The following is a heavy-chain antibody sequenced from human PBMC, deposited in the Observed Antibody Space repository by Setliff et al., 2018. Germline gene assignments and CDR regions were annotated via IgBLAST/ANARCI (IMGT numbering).Heavy chain of an antibody. V-gene: IGHV4-4*07. D-gene: IGHD2-21*02. CDR1: GVSIRSYY. CDR2: LHTSGST. Sequence: PSETLSLTCTVSGVSIRSYYWSWIRQPAGKGLEWVGRLHTSGSTNYNPSLKSRVTISVDTSKNQFSLKVSSVTAADTAVYYCARVFGDNDLPDIWGRGTMVTVS. CDR3: ARVFGDNDLPDI. J-gene: IGHJ3*02.